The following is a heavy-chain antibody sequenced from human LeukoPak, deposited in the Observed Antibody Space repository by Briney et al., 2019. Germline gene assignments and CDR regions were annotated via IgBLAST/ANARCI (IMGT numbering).Heavy chain of an antibody. Sequence: GGSLRLSCAVSGFAFGSEAMSWVRQSPARGLEWVASISPGGSTYYADSVKGRFTISRDNSKNTLYLQMNSLRAEDTAVYYCARGIYGDYVAGAFDIWGQGTTVTVSS. CDR1: GFAFGSEA. D-gene: IGHD4-17*01. V-gene: IGHV3-66*01. CDR2: ISPGGST. CDR3: ARGIYGDYVAGAFDI. J-gene: IGHJ3*02.